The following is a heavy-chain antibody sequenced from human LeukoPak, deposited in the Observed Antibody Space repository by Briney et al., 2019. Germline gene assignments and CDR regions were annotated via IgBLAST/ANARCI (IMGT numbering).Heavy chain of an antibody. CDR3: ARDRKWINYDSSGHDY. D-gene: IGHD3-22*01. CDR2: ISAYNGNT. Sequence: ASVKVSCKASGYTFTSYGISWVRRAPGQGLEWMGWISAYNGNTNYAQKLQGRVTMTTDTSTSTAYMELRSLRSDDTAVYYCARDRKWINYDSSGHDYWGQGTLVTVSS. J-gene: IGHJ4*02. CDR1: GYTFTSYG. V-gene: IGHV1-18*01.